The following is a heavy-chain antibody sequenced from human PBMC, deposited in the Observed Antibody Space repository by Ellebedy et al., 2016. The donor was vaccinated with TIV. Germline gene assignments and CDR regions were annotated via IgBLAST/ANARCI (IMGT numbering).Heavy chain of an antibody. D-gene: IGHD4-17*01. CDR1: GYSFTSYW. CDR3: AKATTGEFGEDWFDP. CDR2: IYPGDSDT. Sequence: GESLKISXKGSGYSFTSYWIGWVRQMPGKGLEWMGIIYPGDSDTRYSPSFQGQVTISADKSISTAYLQWSSLKASDTAMYYCAKATTGEFGEDWFDPWGQGTLVTVSS. V-gene: IGHV5-51*01. J-gene: IGHJ5*02.